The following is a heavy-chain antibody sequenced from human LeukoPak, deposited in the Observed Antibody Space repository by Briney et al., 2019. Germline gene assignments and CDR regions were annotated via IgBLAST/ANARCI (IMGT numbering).Heavy chain of an antibody. CDR3: AKDGTDYGDYLDY. Sequence: GGSLRLSCAASGFTFSSYAMHWVRQAPGKGLEWVSGISWNSGSIGYADSVKGRFTISRDNAKNSLYLQMNSLRAEDTALYYCAKDGTDYGDYLDYWGQGTLVTVSS. CDR2: ISWNSGSI. J-gene: IGHJ4*02. CDR1: GFTFSSYA. V-gene: IGHV3-9*01. D-gene: IGHD4-17*01.